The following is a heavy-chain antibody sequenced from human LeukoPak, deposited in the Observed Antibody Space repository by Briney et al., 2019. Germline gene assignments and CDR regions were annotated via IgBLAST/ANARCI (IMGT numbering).Heavy chain of an antibody. CDR2: INHSGST. J-gene: IGHJ6*02. D-gene: IGHD3-10*01. CDR3: ARGLAYYYGSGSYYRAPYYYYYYGMDV. CDR1: GGSFSGYY. Sequence: SETPSLTCAVYGGSFSGYYWSWIRQPPGKGLEWIGEINHSGSTNYNPSLKSRVTISVDTSKNQFSLKLSSVTAADTAVYYCARGLAYYYGSGSYYRAPYYYYYYGMDVLGQGTTVTVSS. V-gene: IGHV4-34*01.